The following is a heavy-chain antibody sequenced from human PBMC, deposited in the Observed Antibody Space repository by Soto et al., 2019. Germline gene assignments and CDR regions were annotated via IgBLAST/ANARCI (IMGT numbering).Heavy chain of an antibody. CDR1: GYSFTTYW. CDR3: ARQLLGXCSSSRCLDYYYYGMDV. Sequence: GESLKISCKGSGYSFTTYWIGWVRQMPGKGLEWIGIIYPGDSETRYSPSFQGQVTISADKSVSTANLQWSSLKASDTAMYYCARQLLGXCSSSRCLDYYYYGMDVWGQGTTVTVSS. V-gene: IGHV5-51*01. D-gene: IGHD2-2*01. J-gene: IGHJ6*02. CDR2: IYPGDSET.